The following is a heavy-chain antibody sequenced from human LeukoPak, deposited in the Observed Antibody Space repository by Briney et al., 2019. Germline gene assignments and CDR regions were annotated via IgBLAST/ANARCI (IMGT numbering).Heavy chain of an antibody. CDR3: ARGWSPYAFDI. CDR2: ISGNSGSI. J-gene: IGHJ3*02. CDR1: GFTFDDYA. V-gene: IGHV3-9*01. Sequence: GGSLRLSCAASGFTFDDYAMRWVRQAPGKGLEWVSGISGNSGSIGYADSVKGRFTISRDNAKNTLYLQMNSLRAEDTAVYYCARGWSPYAFDIWGQGTIVTVSS. D-gene: IGHD2-15*01.